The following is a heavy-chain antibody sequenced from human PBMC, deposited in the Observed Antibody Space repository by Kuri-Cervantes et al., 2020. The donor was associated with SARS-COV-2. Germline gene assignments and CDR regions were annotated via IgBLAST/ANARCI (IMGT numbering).Heavy chain of an antibody. J-gene: IGHJ3*02. Sequence: ASVKVSCKASGYTFTGYYMHWVRQAPGQGLEWMGRINPNSGGTNYAQKFQGRATMTRDTSISTAYMELSRLRPDDTAVYYCARDPGGLDAFDIWGQGTMVTVSS. CDR1: GYTFTGYY. D-gene: IGHD4-23*01. CDR2: INPNSGGT. V-gene: IGHV1-2*06. CDR3: ARDPGGLDAFDI.